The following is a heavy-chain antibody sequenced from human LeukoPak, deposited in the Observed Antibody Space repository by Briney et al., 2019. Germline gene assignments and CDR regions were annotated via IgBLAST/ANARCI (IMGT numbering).Heavy chain of an antibody. V-gene: IGHV3-7*01. CDR3: ARDTGERSSEVSWFDP. CDR2: IKQDGSEK. CDR1: GFTFSSYG. D-gene: IGHD3-10*01. J-gene: IGHJ5*02. Sequence: GRSLRLSCAASGFTFSSYGMHWVRQAPGKGLEWVANIKQDGSEKYYVDSVKGRFTISRDNAKNSLYLQMNSLRAEDTAVYYCARDTGERSSEVSWFDPWGQGTLVTVSS.